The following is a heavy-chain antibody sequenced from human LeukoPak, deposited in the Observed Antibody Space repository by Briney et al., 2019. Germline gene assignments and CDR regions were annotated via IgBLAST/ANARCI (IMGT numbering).Heavy chain of an antibody. J-gene: IGHJ6*03. CDR2: IYYSGST. D-gene: IGHD3-3*01. CDR1: GGSISSYY. CDR3: ARTVLDFWSGYYGDYYYYYMDV. V-gene: IGHV4-59*01. Sequence: SETLSLTCTVSGGSISSYYWSWIRQPPGKGLEWIGYIYYSGSTNYNPSLKSRVTISVDTSKNQSSLKLSSVTAADTAVYYCARTVLDFWSGYYGDYYYYYMDVWGKGTTVTVSS.